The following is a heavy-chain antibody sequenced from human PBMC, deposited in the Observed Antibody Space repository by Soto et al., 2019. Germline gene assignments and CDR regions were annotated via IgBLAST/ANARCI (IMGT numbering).Heavy chain of an antibody. CDR3: AGTARVDPTTPPAFDD. D-gene: IGHD5-18*01. Sequence: TLSLTCTVSGGSISSYYWSWIRQPPGKGLEWIGYIYYSGSTNYNPSLKSRVTISVDTSKNQFSLKLSSVTAADTAVYYCAGTARVDPTTPPAFDDWGQGTLVTVAS. CDR1: GGSISSYY. CDR2: IYYSGST. V-gene: IGHV4-59*08. J-gene: IGHJ4*02.